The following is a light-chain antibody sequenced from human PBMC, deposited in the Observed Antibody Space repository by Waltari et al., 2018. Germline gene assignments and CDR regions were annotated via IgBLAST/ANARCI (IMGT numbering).Light chain of an antibody. CDR1: QSISTY. V-gene: IGKV1-39*01. J-gene: IGKJ4*02. CDR3: QQSFSNVEVT. CDR2: EAS. Sequence: IQLTQSQSSLSASVGDSVTMSCRASQSISTYLHWYKQQPGKTPQLVIFEASAFPDGAPSRFSGRGSGTQFFLTITSLRPEDIGTYYCQQSFSNVEVTFGGGTRV.